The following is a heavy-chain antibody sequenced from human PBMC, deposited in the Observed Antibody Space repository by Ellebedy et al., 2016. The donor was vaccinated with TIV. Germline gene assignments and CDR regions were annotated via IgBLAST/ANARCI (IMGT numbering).Heavy chain of an antibody. J-gene: IGHJ4*02. CDR2: IYPDFSDT. D-gene: IGHD7-27*01. Sequence: KVSCXHSGHSFPSDWIGWERQMPGSGLEWMGLIYPDFSDTKYSPSFQGHVMFSVDKSISTAYLQWSSLKASDTAMYYCARRGASPGDNWGFDYWGQGTLVTVSS. CDR1: GHSFPSDW. CDR3: ARRGASPGDNWGFDY. V-gene: IGHV5-51*01.